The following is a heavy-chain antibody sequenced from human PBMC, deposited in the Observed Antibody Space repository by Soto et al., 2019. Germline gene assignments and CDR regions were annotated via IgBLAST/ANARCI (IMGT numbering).Heavy chain of an antibody. CDR3: ARGDSSGYFKYYYYGMDV. J-gene: IGHJ6*02. CDR2: IIPIFGTA. Sequence: GASVKVSCKASGGTFSSYAISWVRQAPGQGLEWMGGIIPIFGTANYAQKFQGRVTITADESTSTAYMELSSLRSEDTAVYYCARGDSSGYFKYYYYGMDVWGQGTTVTVSS. D-gene: IGHD3-22*01. CDR1: GGTFSSYA. V-gene: IGHV1-69*13.